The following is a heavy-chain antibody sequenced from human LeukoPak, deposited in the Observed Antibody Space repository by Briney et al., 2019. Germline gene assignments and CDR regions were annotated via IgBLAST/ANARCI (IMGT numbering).Heavy chain of an antibody. D-gene: IGHD3-3*01. CDR1: GYTFTSYG. CDR3: ARVPAWTYDFWSGYSSFDY. Sequence: ASVKVSCKAPGYTFTSYGISWVRQAPGQGLEWMGWISAYNGNTNYAQKLQGRVTMTTDTSTSTAYMELRSLRSDDTAVYYCARVPAWTYDFWSGYSSFDYWGQGTLVTVSS. CDR2: ISAYNGNT. V-gene: IGHV1-18*01. J-gene: IGHJ4*02.